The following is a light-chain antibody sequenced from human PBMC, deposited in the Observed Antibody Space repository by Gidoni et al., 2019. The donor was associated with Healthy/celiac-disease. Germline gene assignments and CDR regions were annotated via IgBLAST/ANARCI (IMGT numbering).Light chain of an antibody. CDR3: NSRDSSGNHLGVV. CDR1: SLRSYY. J-gene: IGLJ2*01. V-gene: IGLV3-19*01. Sequence: SSELTQDPAVSVALGQTVRITCQGDSLRSYYASWYQQKPGQAPVRVIYGKNNRPSGIPDRFSGSSSGNTASLTITGAQAEDEADYCNSRDSSGNHLGVVFGGGTKLTVL. CDR2: GKN.